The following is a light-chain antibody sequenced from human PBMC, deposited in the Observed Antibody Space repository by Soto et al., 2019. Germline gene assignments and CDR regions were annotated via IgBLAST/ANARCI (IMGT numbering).Light chain of an antibody. CDR3: QQSYSHPP. CDR1: QSIDIY. J-gene: IGKJ1*01. CDR2: TAS. V-gene: IGKV1-39*01. Sequence: QLTQSPSSLSACVGDRVTITCRASQSIDIYVNWYQQKPGKAPKLLRYTASSLQGGVPSRFSGSGSGTDFTLNISSLQAEDFATYYCQQSYSHPPFGQGTKVEVK.